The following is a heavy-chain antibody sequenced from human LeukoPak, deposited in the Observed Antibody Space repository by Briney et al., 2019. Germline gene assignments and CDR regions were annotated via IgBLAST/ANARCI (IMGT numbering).Heavy chain of an antibody. Sequence: GGSLRLSCAASGFTFSDHYMDWVRQAPGKGLEWVGRTRDKANGYTTEYAASVKGRFTISRDDSKNSLYLQMNSLNTDDTAVYYCARGYRDFDLWGRVALVTVSS. D-gene: IGHD3-16*02. CDR2: TRDKANGYTT. V-gene: IGHV3-72*01. CDR3: ARGYRDFDL. J-gene: IGHJ2*01. CDR1: GFTFSDHY.